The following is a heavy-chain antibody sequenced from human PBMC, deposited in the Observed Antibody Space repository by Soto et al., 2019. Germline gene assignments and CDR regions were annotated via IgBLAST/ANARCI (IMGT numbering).Heavy chain of an antibody. V-gene: IGHV3-33*01. CDR2: IWYDGSNK. CDR3: ARDLGCISTSCYVGYNWFDP. D-gene: IGHD2-2*01. J-gene: IGHJ5*02. CDR1: GFTFSSYG. Sequence: PGGSLRLSCAASGFTFSSYGMHWVRQAPGKGLEWVAVIWYDGSNKYYADSVKGRFTISRDNSKNTLYLQMNSLRAEDTGVYYCARDLGCISTSCYVGYNWFDPWGQGTLVTAPQ.